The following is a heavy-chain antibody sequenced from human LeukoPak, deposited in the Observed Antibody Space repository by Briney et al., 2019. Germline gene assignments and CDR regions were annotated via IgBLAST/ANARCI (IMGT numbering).Heavy chain of an antibody. CDR2: FDPEDGET. J-gene: IGHJ3*02. CDR3: ATGLEYSGSRWAFDI. V-gene: IGHV1-24*01. Sequence: VASVNVPCKVSGYTLTELFMHWVRQAPGKGLEWMGGFDPEDGETIYAQKFQGRVTMTEDTSTGTAYMELSSLRSEDTAVYYGATGLEYSGSRWAFDIWGQGTMVTVSS. CDR1: GYTLTELF. D-gene: IGHD1-26*01.